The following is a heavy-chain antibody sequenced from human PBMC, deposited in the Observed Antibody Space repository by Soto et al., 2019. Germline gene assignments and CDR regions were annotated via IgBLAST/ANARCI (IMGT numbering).Heavy chain of an antibody. J-gene: IGHJ4*02. D-gene: IGHD6-13*01. CDR1: GFTFSSYS. Sequence: EVQLVESGGGLVKPGGSLRLSCAASGFTFSSYSMNWVRQAPGKGLEWVSSISSSSSYIYYADSVKGRFTISRDNAKNSLDRKMNSLRAEDTAVYYCARGGIAAAGIDYWGQGTLVTVSS. V-gene: IGHV3-21*01. CDR3: ARGGIAAAGIDY. CDR2: ISSSSSYI.